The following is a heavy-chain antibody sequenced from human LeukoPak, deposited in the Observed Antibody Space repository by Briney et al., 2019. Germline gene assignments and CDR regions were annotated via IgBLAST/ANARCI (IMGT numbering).Heavy chain of an antibody. V-gene: IGHV4-38-2*01. D-gene: IGHD6-13*01. J-gene: IGHJ5*02. CDR3: ASWGIAAAGRNNWFDP. CDR1: GYSISSGYY. Sequence: SSETLSLTCAVSGYSISSGYYWGWIRQPPGKGLEWIGSIYHSGSTYYNPSLKSRVTISVDTSKNQFSLKLSSVTAADTAVYYCASWGIAAAGRNNWFDPWGQGTLVTVSS. CDR2: IYHSGST.